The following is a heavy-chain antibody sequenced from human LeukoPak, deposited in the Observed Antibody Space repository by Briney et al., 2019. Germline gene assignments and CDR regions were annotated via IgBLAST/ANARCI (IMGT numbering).Heavy chain of an antibody. D-gene: IGHD6-13*01. CDR1: GFTLSSYD. CDR2: ISGSGVST. CDR3: AKAGYSSSRYALLNYFDY. Sequence: GGTLRLSCAVSGFTLSSYDMSWVRQAPGKGLEWVSGISGSGVSTYYADSVKGRFTISRDNSKNTLYLQMNSLRAEDTAVYYCAKAGYSSSRYALLNYFDYWGQGTLVTVSS. J-gene: IGHJ4*02. V-gene: IGHV3-23*01.